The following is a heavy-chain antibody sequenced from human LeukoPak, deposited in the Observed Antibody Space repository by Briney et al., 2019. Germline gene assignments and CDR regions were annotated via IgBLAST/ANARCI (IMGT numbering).Heavy chain of an antibody. Sequence: GGSLRLSCAASGFTFSSYSMNWVRQAPGKGLEWVSAISSSSSTYIYYADSVKGRLTISRDNAKNSLYLQMNSLRAEDTAVYYCARDYPSGYRFDYWGQGTLLTVSS. CDR2: ISSSSSTYI. J-gene: IGHJ4*02. CDR3: ARDYPSGYRFDY. D-gene: IGHD5-12*01. V-gene: IGHV3-21*01. CDR1: GFTFSSYS.